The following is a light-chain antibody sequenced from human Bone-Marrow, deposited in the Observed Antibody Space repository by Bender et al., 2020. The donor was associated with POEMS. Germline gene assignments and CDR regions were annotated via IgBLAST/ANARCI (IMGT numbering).Light chain of an antibody. CDR2: EVT. Sequence: QSALTQPRSVSGSPGQSVTISCTGTSSDVGSYNFVSWYQQHPGKAPKLMIYEVTKRPSGVSYRFSGSKSGNTASLTISGLQAEDEADYYCCSYAGGNTWVFGGGTKLTVL. V-gene: IGLV2-23*02. CDR1: SSDVGSYNF. CDR3: CSYAGGNTWV. J-gene: IGLJ3*02.